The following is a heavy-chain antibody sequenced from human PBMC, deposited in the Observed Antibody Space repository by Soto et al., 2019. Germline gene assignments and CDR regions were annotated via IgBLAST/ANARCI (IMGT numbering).Heavy chain of an antibody. CDR1: GFTFSSYG. J-gene: IGHJ6*02. D-gene: IGHD3-10*01. CDR2: ISYDGSNN. V-gene: IGHV3-30*18. Sequence: QVQLVESGGGVVQPGRSLRLSCAASGFTFSSYGMHWVRQAPGKGLEWVAVISYDGSNNYYAVSVKGLFTISRDNSKNTLYLQMNSLRAEDTAVYYCAKDQLRGVRGVISYYYGMDVWGQGTTVTVSS. CDR3: AKDQLRGVRGVISYYYGMDV.